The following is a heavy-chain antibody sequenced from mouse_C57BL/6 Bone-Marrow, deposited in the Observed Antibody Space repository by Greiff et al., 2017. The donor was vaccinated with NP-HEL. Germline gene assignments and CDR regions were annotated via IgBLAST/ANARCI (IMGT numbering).Heavy chain of an antibody. D-gene: IGHD2-5*01. CDR2: ISSGGSYT. Sequence: EVMLVESGGDLVKPGGSLKLSCAASGFTFSSYGMSWVRQTPDKRLAWVATISSGGSYTSFPDSVKGRFTISRDNAKNTLYLQMSSLKSEDTAMYYCARHYYSNYFDYWGQGTTLTVSS. CDR3: ARHYYSNYFDY. V-gene: IGHV5-6*01. J-gene: IGHJ2*01. CDR1: GFTFSSYG.